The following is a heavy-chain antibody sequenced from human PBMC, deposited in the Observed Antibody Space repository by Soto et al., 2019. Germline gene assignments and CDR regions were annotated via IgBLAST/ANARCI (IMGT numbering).Heavy chain of an antibody. D-gene: IGHD3-3*01. CDR2: ISYDGSNK. CDR1: GFTFSSYG. J-gene: IGHJ3*02. Sequence: GGSLRLSCAASGFTFSSYGMHWVRQAPGKGLEWVAVISYDGSNKYYADSVKGRFTISRDNSKNTLYLQMNSLRAEDTAVYYCAKALSYYDFWSGYYKMDAFDIWGQGTMVTVSS. CDR3: AKALSYYDFWSGYYKMDAFDI. V-gene: IGHV3-30*18.